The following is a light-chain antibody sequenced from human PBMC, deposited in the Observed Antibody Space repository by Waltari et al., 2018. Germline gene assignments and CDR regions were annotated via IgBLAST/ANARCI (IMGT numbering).Light chain of an antibody. J-gene: IGKJ3*01. CDR1: QGIGSY. V-gene: IGKV1-9*01. CDR3: QQLDSYPFT. Sequence: DVQLTQSPSFLSASVRDRVTITCRASQGIGSYLAWYHQKPGKAPKLLIYAASTLQSGVPSRFSGSGSGTEFTLTISSLQPEDFATYCCQQLDSYPFTFGPGTKVDIK. CDR2: AAS.